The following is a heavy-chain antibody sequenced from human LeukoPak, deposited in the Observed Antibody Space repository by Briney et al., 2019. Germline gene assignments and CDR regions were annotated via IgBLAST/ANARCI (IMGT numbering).Heavy chain of an antibody. CDR3: ARGSI. CDR1: GGSLSGYY. CDR2: INHSGST. Sequence: SETLSLTCAVYGGSLSGYYWSWIRQPPGKGLEWIGEINHSGSTNYNPSLKSRVTISVDTSKNQFSLKLSSVTAADTAVYYCARGSIWGQGTMVTVSS. J-gene: IGHJ3*02. V-gene: IGHV4-34*01.